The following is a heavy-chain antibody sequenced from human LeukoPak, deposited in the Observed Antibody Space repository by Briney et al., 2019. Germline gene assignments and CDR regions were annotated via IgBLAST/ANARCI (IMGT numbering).Heavy chain of an antibody. D-gene: IGHD2-21*01. Sequence: QPGGSLRLSCAASGFTFSTYAMSWVRQAPGKGLEWVSVIYSGGITYYAASVKGRFTISRDNSKNTLSLQMNSLRAEDTAVYYCARHSGGDSYGYYFDYWGQGTLVTVSS. CDR2: IYSGGIT. J-gene: IGHJ4*02. V-gene: IGHV3-66*04. CDR3: ARHSGGDSYGYYFDY. CDR1: GFTFSTYA.